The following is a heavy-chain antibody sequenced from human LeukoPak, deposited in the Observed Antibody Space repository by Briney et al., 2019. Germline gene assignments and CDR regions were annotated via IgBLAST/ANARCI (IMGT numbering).Heavy chain of an antibody. Sequence: SETLSLTCTVSGGSISSYYWSWIRQPAGKGLEWIGRIYITGSTNYNPSLKSRVTMSVDTSKNQFSLKLSSVTAADTAVYYCARHGGAYGDYWYYFDYWGQGTLVTVSS. V-gene: IGHV4-4*07. J-gene: IGHJ4*02. CDR3: ARHGGAYGDYWYYFDY. D-gene: IGHD4-17*01. CDR1: GGSISSYY. CDR2: IYITGST.